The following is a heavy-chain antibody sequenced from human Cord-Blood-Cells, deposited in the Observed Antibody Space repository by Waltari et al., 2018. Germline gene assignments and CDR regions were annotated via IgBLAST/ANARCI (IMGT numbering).Heavy chain of an antibody. D-gene: IGHD6-13*01. V-gene: IGHV3-9*01. J-gene: IGHJ4*02. CDR3: AKDIVGGAAAPDY. Sequence: DVQLVESGGGLVQPGRSMRPLCAASGFTFVDFALHSVRQAPGKGLEWVSGISWNSGSIGYADSVKGRFTISRDNAKNSLYLQMNSLRAEDTALYYCAKDIVGGAAAPDYWGQGTLVTVSS. CDR2: ISWNSGSI. CDR1: GFTFVDFA.